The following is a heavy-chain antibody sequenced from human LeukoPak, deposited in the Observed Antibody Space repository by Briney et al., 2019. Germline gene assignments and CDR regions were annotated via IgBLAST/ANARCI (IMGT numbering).Heavy chain of an antibody. CDR3: TRGSYYDSSGYSGVRLFDY. J-gene: IGHJ4*01. CDR1: GYTFTGYY. CDR2: INPNSGGT. V-gene: IGHV1-2*02. D-gene: IGHD3-22*01. Sequence: ASVKVSCKASGYTFTGYYMHWVRQAPGQGLGWMGWINPNSGGTNYAQKFQGRVTMTSDTSISTAYMELSRLRSDGTALYYCTRGSYYDSSGYSGVRLFDYWGQGTPVTVPS.